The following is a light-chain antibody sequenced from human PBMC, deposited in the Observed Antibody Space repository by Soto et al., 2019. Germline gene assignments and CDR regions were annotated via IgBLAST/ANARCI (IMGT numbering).Light chain of an antibody. CDR3: HQTFSSVWT. J-gene: IGKJ1*01. Sequence: DSQMAQSPSSLSASVGDRVTITCRASQNINNYLNWYQQNPGKAPKLLIYLASTLETGVPSRFSASGSGTDFTLTISSLQPEDIATYYCHQTFSSVWTFGRGTKVEIK. CDR1: QNINNY. V-gene: IGKV1-39*01. CDR2: LAS.